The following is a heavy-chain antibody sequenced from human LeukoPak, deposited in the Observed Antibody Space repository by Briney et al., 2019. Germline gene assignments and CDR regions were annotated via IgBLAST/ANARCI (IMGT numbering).Heavy chain of an antibody. V-gene: IGHV4-59*01. CDR3: ARVSNLYYYDSSDFVYYFDY. CDR2: IYYSGST. Sequence: PSETLSLTCTVSGGSISSYYWSWIGQPPGKGLEWIGYIYYSGSTNYNPSLKSRVTISVDTSKNQFSLKLSSVTAADTAVYYCARVSNLYYYDSSDFVYYFDYWGQGTLVTVSS. J-gene: IGHJ4*02. D-gene: IGHD3-22*01. CDR1: GGSISSYY.